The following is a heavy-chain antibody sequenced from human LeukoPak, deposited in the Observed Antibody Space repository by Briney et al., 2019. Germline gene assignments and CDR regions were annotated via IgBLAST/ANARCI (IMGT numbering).Heavy chain of an antibody. CDR1: GFTVSSNY. D-gene: IGHD6-13*01. V-gene: IGHV3-53*01. CDR2: IYSDGST. Sequence: GGSLRLSCAASGFTVSSNYMSWVRHAPGKGPEWVSVIYSDGSTYYADSVKGRLTISRDTSKNTLYLQMNSLRTEDTAVYYCARDLAAGGTYPHYWGQGTLVSVSS. J-gene: IGHJ4*02. CDR3: ARDLAAGGTYPHY.